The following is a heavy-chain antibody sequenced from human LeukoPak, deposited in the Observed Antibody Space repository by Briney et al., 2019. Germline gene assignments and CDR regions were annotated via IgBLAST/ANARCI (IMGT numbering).Heavy chain of an antibody. Sequence: GGSLRLSCAASGFTFSSYAMSWVRQAPGKGPEWVSAVSDGGGNTYYADSVKGRFTISRDNSKNTLYLQMNSLRAEDTAVYYCAKDWLSSGWYYFDYWGQGTLVTVSS. J-gene: IGHJ4*02. CDR3: AKDWLSSGWYYFDY. CDR1: GFTFSSYA. V-gene: IGHV3-23*01. D-gene: IGHD6-19*01. CDR2: VSDGGGNT.